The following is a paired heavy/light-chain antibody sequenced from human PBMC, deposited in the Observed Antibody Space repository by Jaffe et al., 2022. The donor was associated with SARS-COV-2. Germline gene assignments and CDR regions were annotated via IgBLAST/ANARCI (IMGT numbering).Heavy chain of an antibody. J-gene: IGHJ4*02. CDR1: AFSFSQRW. CDR2: INQDGTQK. CDR3: ARDLGYNSFES. V-gene: IGHV3-7*03. Sequence: ELQLVGSGGGLVQPGGSLRLSCVDSAFSFSQRWMSWVRQAPGKGLEWVANINQDGTQKSYVDSVKGRFTISRDNAKNSLYLQLNSLKADDTAFYYCARDLGYNSFESWGQGTLVTVSS. D-gene: IGHD5-18*01.
Light chain of an antibody. J-gene: IGLJ2*01. CDR1: SSDVGGYNY. CDR3: SSFAGSKQVV. CDR2: EVF. V-gene: IGLV2-8*01. Sequence: QSALTQPPSASGSPGQSVTISCTGTSSDVGGYNYVSWYQQHPGEAPKLMIYEVFKRPSGVPDRFSGSKSGNTASLTVSGLKAEDESDYYCSSFAGSKQVVFGGGTKLTVL.